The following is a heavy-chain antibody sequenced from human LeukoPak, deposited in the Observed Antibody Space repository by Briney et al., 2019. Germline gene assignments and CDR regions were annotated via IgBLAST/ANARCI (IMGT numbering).Heavy chain of an antibody. Sequence: ASVKVSCKASGYTFTGYYMHWVRQAPGQGLEWMGWINTNTGNPTYAQGFTGRFVFSLDTSVSTAYLQISSLKAEDTAVYYCARDQVVVVPAAMVNWGQGTLVTVSS. CDR3: ARDQVVVVPAAMVN. CDR1: GYTFTGYY. V-gene: IGHV7-4-1*02. CDR2: INTNTGNP. D-gene: IGHD2-2*01. J-gene: IGHJ4*02.